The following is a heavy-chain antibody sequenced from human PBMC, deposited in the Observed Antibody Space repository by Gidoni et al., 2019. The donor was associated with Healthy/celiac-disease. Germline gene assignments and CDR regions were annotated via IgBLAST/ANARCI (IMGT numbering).Heavy chain of an antibody. D-gene: IGHD3-22*01. CDR2: ISSSGSTI. CDR3: ARHGLPAYYYDSSPVDY. V-gene: IGHV3-11*01. J-gene: IGHJ4*02. CDR1: GFTFTSYY. Sequence: QVQLLVSGGGMVKPGGSLRLSCDASGFTFTSYYMSWFRQAPGKGLEWVSYISSSGSTIYDADSVKGRFTISRDNAKNALYLQMNSLRAEDTAVYYCARHGLPAYYYDSSPVDYWGQGTLVTVSS.